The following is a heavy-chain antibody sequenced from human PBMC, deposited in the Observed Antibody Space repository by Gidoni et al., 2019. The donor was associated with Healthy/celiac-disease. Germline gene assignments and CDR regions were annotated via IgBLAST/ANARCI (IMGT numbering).Heavy chain of an antibody. CDR2: INHSGST. D-gene: IGHD5-12*01. Sequence: QVQLQQWGAGLLKPSETLSLTCAVYGGSFSGYYWSWIRQPPGKGLEWIGEINHSGSTNYNPSLKSRVTISVDTSKNQFSLKLSSVTAADTAVYYCARGYSGHIRGGDYWGQGTLVTVSS. CDR1: GGSFSGYY. CDR3: ARGYSGHIRGGDY. V-gene: IGHV4-34*01. J-gene: IGHJ4*02.